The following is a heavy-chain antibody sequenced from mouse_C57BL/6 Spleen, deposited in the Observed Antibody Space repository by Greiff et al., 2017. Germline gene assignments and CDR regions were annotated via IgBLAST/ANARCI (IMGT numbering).Heavy chain of an antibody. Sequence: VQRVESGPELVKPGASVKISCKASGYTFTDYYINWVKQRPGQGLEWIGWIFPGSGSTYYNEKFKGKATLTVDKSSSTAFMLLSSLTSEDSAVYFCARSDYYGSRYFDDWGQGTTLTVSS. V-gene: IGHV1-75*01. D-gene: IGHD1-1*01. CDR1: GYTFTDYY. CDR2: IFPGSGST. J-gene: IGHJ2*01. CDR3: ARSDYYGSRYFDD.